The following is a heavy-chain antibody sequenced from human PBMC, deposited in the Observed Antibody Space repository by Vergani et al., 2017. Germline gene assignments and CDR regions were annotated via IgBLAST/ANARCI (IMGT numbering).Heavy chain of an antibody. D-gene: IGHD6-13*01. CDR3: AKDPDPPEAYSSSWYPNY. Sequence: EVQLLESGGGLVQPGGSLRLSCAASGFTFSSYAMSWVRQAPGKGLEWVSAISGSGGSTYYADSVKGRFTISRDNSKNTLYLQMNSLRAEDTAVYYCAKDPDPPEAYSSSWYPNYWGQGTLVTVSS. CDR2: ISGSGGST. CDR1: GFTFSSYA. J-gene: IGHJ4*02. V-gene: IGHV3-23*01.